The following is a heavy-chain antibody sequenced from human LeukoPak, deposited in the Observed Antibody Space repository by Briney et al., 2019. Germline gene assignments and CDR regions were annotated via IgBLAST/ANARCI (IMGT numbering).Heavy chain of an antibody. CDR3: ARESYIVYGSGSQPPLYYMDV. CDR1: GFTFSSYS. J-gene: IGHJ6*03. CDR2: ISSSSSYI. D-gene: IGHD3-10*01. V-gene: IGHV3-21*01. Sequence: PGGSLRLSCAASGFTFSSYSMNWVRQAPGKGLEWVSSISSSSSYIYYADSVKGRFTISRDNAKNSLYLQMNSLRAEDTAVYYCARESYIVYGSGSQPPLYYMDVWGKGTTVTVSS.